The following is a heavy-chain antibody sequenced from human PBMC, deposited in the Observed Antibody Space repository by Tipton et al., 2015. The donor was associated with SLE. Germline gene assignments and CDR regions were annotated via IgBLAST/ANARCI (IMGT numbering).Heavy chain of an antibody. J-gene: IGHJ6*02. CDR2: IYTGGST. D-gene: IGHD4-23*01. CDR1: GGSITSDNYY. V-gene: IGHV4-61*09. Sequence: LRLSCTVSGGSITSDNYYWSWIRPPAGKGLEWIGHIYTGGSTNCNPSLKSRVTISLDTSKNQFSLKMSSVTAADTAVYYCARGRGSNSHYYYGLDVWGQGTTVTVSS. CDR3: ARGRGSNSHYYYGLDV.